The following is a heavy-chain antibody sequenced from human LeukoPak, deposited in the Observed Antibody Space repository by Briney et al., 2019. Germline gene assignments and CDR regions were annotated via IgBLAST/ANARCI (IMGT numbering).Heavy chain of an antibody. J-gene: IGHJ4*02. CDR2: IYYSGST. CDR1: GGSIRSSYYY. CDR3: ARGEQYQLSIDY. V-gene: IGHV4-39*01. D-gene: IGHD2-2*01. Sequence: SETLSLTCTVSGGSIRSSYYYWGWIRQPPGKGLEWIGSIYYSGSTYYNPSLKSRVTISVDTSKNQFSLKLSSVTAADTAVYYCARGEQYQLSIDYWGQGTLVTVSS.